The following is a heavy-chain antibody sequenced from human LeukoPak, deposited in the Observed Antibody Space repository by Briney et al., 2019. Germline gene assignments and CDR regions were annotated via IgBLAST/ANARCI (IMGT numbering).Heavy chain of an antibody. CDR3: AKRSSTYYGADY. V-gene: IGHV3-23*01. D-gene: IGHD3-10*01. CDR2: ISGGAT. CDR1: GFTFSSFA. Sequence: PGGSLRLSCAASGFTFSSFAMFWVRQAPGKGLEWVSGISGGATYYADSVKGRFTISRDNSKDTLYLQLDSLRAEDTAVYYCAKRSSTYYGADYWGQGTLVTVSS. J-gene: IGHJ4*02.